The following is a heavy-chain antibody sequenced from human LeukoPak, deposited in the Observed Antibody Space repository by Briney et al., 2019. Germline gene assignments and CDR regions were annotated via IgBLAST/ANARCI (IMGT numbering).Heavy chain of an antibody. D-gene: IGHD3-10*01. CDR3: AKNGYYGSGSYYKSHFDY. Sequence: GGSLRLSCAASGFTFSSYGMSWVRQAPGKGLEWVSAISGSGGSTYYADSVKGRFTISRDNSKNTLYLQMDSRRAEDTAVYYCAKNGYYGSGSYYKSHFDYWGQGTLVTVSS. V-gene: IGHV3-23*01. CDR1: GFTFSSYG. J-gene: IGHJ4*02. CDR2: ISGSGGST.